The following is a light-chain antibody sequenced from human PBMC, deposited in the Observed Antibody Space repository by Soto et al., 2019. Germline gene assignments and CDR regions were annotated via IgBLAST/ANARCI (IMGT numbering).Light chain of an antibody. CDR1: QGISTF. J-gene: IGKJ1*01. CDR2: GAS. Sequence: DIQMTQSPSSLFASVGDRVTITCRASQGISTFLHWYQQRPGKAPSLIIYGASNLQSGVPSRFSGRGSGTEFSLTISTLXXEDXATYYCQHTRTTPRTFGQGTKVEIK. CDR3: QHTRTTPRT. V-gene: IGKV1-39*01.